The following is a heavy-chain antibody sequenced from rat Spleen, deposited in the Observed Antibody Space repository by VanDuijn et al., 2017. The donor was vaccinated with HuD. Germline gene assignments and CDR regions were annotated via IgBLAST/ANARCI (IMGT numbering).Heavy chain of an antibody. J-gene: IGHJ2*01. CDR3: ARHTYAFDY. CDR1: GFSLTSYN. D-gene: IGHD2-1*01. V-gene: IGHV5S10*01. CDR2: IIYDGSRA. Sequence: VQLKESGPGLVQPSETLSLTCTVSGFSLTSYNVHWVRQPPGKGLEWVATIIYDGSRAYYRDSVKGRFTISRENARNTLYLQMDSLRSEDTATYYCARHTYAFDYWGQGVMVTVSS.